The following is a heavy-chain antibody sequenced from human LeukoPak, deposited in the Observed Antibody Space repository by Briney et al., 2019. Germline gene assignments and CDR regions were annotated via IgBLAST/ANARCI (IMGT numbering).Heavy chain of an antibody. CDR3: ARDGLWKHNSFDI. D-gene: IGHD5-24*01. Sequence: ASVKVSCKASRGTFSSYAISWVRQAPGQGLEWMGGIIPIFGTANYAQKFQGRVTITADESTSTAYMELSSLRSEDTAVYYCARDGLWKHNSFDIWGQGTVVTVSS. V-gene: IGHV1-69*13. CDR1: RGTFSSYA. CDR2: IIPIFGTA. J-gene: IGHJ3*02.